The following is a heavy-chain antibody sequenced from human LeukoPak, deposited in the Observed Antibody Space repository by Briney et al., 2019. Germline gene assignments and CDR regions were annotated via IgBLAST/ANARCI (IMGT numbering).Heavy chain of an antibody. J-gene: IGHJ4*02. CDR1: GYTFTGYY. Sequence: ASVKVSCKASGYTFTGYYMHWVRQAPGQGLEWMGWINPNSGGTNYAQKFQGWVTMTRDMSISTAYMELSSLRSDDTAVYYCARDKSTTVRFLQYYWGQGTLVTVSS. CDR3: ARDKSTTVRFLQYY. D-gene: IGHD3-3*01. CDR2: INPNSGGT. V-gene: IGHV1-2*04.